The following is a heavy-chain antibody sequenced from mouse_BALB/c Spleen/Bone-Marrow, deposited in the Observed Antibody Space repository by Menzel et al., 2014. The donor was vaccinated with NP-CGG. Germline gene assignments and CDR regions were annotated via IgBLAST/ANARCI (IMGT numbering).Heavy chain of an antibody. CDR3: ARYDYDVGYFDY. Sequence: EVMLVESGPGLVKPSQSLSLTCTVTGYSITSDYAWNWIRQFPGNKLEWMGYISYSGSSSYNPSLESRISITRDTSKTQFFLQLYSVTTEDTAAYYCARYDYDVGYFDYWGQGTTLTVSS. V-gene: IGHV3-2*02. CDR1: GYSITSDYA. CDR2: ISYSGSS. D-gene: IGHD2-4*01. J-gene: IGHJ2*01.